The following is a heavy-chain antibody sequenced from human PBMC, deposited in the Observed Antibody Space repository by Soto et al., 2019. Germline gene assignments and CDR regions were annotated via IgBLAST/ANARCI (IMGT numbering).Heavy chain of an antibody. D-gene: IGHD3-9*01. Sequence: QVQLVQSGAEVKKPGSSVKVSCRASGGTFSSYAISWVRQSPGQGLGWMGGISPILGTANYAQKFQGRVTIPAEESTSTPYRGLSSLRSEDTAVYYWARVARQRYLNYYYGMYVWCQGTTVTVSS. CDR1: GGTFSSYA. CDR2: ISPILGTA. CDR3: ARVARQRYLNYYYGMYV. V-gene: IGHV1-69*01. J-gene: IGHJ6*02.